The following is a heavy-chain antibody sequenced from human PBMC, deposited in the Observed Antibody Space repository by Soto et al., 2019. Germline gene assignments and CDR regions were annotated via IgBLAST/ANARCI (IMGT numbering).Heavy chain of an antibody. J-gene: IGHJ5*02. D-gene: IGHD2-2*01. CDR1: GGTFSSYT. Sequence: SVKVSCKASGGTFSSYTISWVRQAPGQGLEWMGRIIPILGIANYAQKFQGRVTITADKSTSTAYMELSSLRSEDTAVYYCAGATCSSTSCYRVWYDPWGQGTLVTVSS. V-gene: IGHV1-69*02. CDR3: AGATCSSTSCYRVWYDP. CDR2: IIPILGIA.